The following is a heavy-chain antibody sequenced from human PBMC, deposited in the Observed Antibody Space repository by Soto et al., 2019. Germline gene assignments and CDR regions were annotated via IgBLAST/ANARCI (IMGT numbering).Heavy chain of an antibody. V-gene: IGHV1-18*01. CDR2: ISAYNGNT. Sequence: ASVKVSCKASGYTFTSYGISWVRQAPGQGLEWMGWISAYNGNTNYAQKLQGRVTMTTDTSTSTAYMELRSLRSDDTAVYYCARGTPIGGANAYYYYGMDVWGQGTTVTVSS. D-gene: IGHD1-26*01. CDR3: ARGTPIGGANAYYYYGMDV. J-gene: IGHJ6*02. CDR1: GYTFTSYG.